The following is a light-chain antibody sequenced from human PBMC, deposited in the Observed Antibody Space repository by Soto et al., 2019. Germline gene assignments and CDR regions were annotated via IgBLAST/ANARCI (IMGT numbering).Light chain of an antibody. CDR3: QQYGSSPWT. Sequence: MVLTQSPGTLSLSPWEKSALSCRASQRVSISYLAWYQQKPGQAPRLLIYGASSRATGIPDRFSGSGSGTDFTLTISRLEPEDFAVYYCQQYGSSPWTFGQGTKVDIK. V-gene: IGKV3-20*01. J-gene: IGKJ1*01. CDR2: GAS. CDR1: QRVSISY.